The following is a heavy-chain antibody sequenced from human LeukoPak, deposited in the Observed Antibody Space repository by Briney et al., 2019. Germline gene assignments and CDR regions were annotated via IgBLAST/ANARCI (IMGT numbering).Heavy chain of an antibody. D-gene: IGHD6-19*01. V-gene: IGHV6-1*01. CDR1: GDSVSSNSAA. J-gene: IGHJ4*02. CDR2: TYYRSKWYN. Sequence: SQTLSLTCAISGDSVSSNSAAWNWIRQSPSRGLEWLGRTYYRSKWYNDYAVSVKSRITINPDTSKNQFSLQLNSVTPEDTAVYYCAREDLAVAGVKSLYYFDYWGQGTLVTVSS. CDR3: AREDLAVAGVKSLYYFDY.